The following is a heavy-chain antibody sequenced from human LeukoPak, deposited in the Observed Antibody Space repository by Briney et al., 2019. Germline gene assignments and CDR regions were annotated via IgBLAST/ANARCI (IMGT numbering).Heavy chain of an antibody. D-gene: IGHD3-16*01. CDR1: GYTFSRNA. V-gene: IGHV1-3*01. CDR2: INGDNGST. J-gene: IGHJ3*02. Sequence: ASVKVSCKASGYTFSRNAIHWVRQAPGQRLEWMGRINGDNGSTKYSQKFQGRVTVTRDTSASTAYMELSSLRSEDTAVNYCARDLTLGGDAFDIWGQGTMVTVSS. CDR3: ARDLTLGGDAFDI.